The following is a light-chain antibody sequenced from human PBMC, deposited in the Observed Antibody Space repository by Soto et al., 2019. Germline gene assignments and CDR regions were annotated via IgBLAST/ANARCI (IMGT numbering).Light chain of an antibody. CDR1: QGVSSY. V-gene: IGKV3-11*01. CDR2: AAS. Sequence: EIVLTQSPATLSLSPGERATLSCRASQGVSSYLAWYQQKPGQAPRLLIYAASNRATGIPARFSGSGSGTDFTLTISSLEPEDFAVYYCQQLSNWPPLTFGGGTKVEIK. J-gene: IGKJ4*01. CDR3: QQLSNWPPLT.